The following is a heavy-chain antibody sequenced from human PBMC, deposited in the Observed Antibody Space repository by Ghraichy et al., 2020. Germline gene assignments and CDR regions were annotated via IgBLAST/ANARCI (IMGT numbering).Heavy chain of an antibody. CDR3: ARDQLYSSNSYTYYYGMDV. CDR1: GFTFSSYS. CDR2: ISSSSSYI. Sequence: GGSLRLSCAASGFTFSSYSMNWVRQAPGKGLEWVSSISSSSSYIYYADSVKGRFTISRDNAKNSLYLQMNSLRAEDTAVYYCARDQLYSSNSYTYYYGMDVWGQGTTVTVSS. V-gene: IGHV3-21*01. D-gene: IGHD6-13*01. J-gene: IGHJ6*02.